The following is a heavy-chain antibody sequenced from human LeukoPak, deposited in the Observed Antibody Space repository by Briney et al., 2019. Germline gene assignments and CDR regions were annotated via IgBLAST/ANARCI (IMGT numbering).Heavy chain of an antibody. Sequence: SETLSLTCTFSGGSISSYYWSWIRQPPGMGLEWIGYIYYSGDTDYNPSLKSRVSISVDTSKNQFSLKLSSVTAADTAVYYCARVAYSYIDYWGQGTLVTVSS. V-gene: IGHV4-59*01. CDR2: IYYSGDT. J-gene: IGHJ4*02. CDR1: GGSISSYY. CDR3: ARVAYSYIDY. D-gene: IGHD5-18*01.